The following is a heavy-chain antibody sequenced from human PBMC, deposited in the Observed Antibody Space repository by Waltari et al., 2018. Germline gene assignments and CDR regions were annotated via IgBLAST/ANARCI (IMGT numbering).Heavy chain of an antibody. Sequence: QVQLQESGPGLVKPSETLSLTCPGSGGSISSYYWSWIRQPAGKGLEWIGRIYTSGRTNTNPSHKGRFTMPADTSKTQFSLNVSTVTAADTAVYYCARERLQGLGLRPQNYYYYMDVWGKGTTVTISS. V-gene: IGHV4-4*07. D-gene: IGHD6-25*01. CDR3: ARERLQGLGLRPQNYYYYMDV. CDR2: IYTSGRT. CDR1: GGSISSYY. J-gene: IGHJ6*03.